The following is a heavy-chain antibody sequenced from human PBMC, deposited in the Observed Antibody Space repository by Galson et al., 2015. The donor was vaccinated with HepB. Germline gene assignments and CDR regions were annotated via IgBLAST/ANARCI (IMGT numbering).Heavy chain of an antibody. V-gene: IGHV1-2*02. CDR3: ARDFDDFWSGPEYYFDY. CDR2: INPNSGGT. Sequence: SVKVSCKASGYTFTGYYMHWVRQAPGQGLEWMGWINPNSGGTNYAQKFQGRVTMTRDTSISTAYMELSRLRSDDTAVYYCARDFDDFWSGPEYYFDYWGQGTLVTVSS. CDR1: GYTFTGYY. J-gene: IGHJ4*02. D-gene: IGHD3-3*01.